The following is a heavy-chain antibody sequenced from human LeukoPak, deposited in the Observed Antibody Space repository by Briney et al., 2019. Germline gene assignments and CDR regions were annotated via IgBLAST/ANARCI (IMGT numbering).Heavy chain of an antibody. CDR1: GFSFSSYS. CDR2: ITSSSTYI. J-gene: IGHJ3*02. CDR3: ARVSGSGRAFDI. Sequence: PGGSLRLSCAASGFSFSSYSLNWVRQAPGKGLEWVSSITSSSTYIYYADSVKGRFTISRDNAKNSLYLKMNSLRAEDTAVYYCARVSGSGRAFDIWGQGTMVTVSS. V-gene: IGHV3-21*01.